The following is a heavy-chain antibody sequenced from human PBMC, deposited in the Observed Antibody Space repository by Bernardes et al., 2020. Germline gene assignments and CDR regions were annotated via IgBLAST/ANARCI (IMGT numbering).Heavy chain of an antibody. CDR2: ISSNSGTI. Sequence: GGSLRLSCAASGFTFSRYSMNWVRQAPGKGLEWISYISSNSGTIYYADSVKGRFTISRDSAKSSLYLHMNSLRDDDTAVYYCARDYYGDYSFDNWGQGTLVTVSS. D-gene: IGHD4-17*01. CDR3: ARDYYGDYSFDN. V-gene: IGHV3-48*02. J-gene: IGHJ4*02. CDR1: GFTFSRYS.